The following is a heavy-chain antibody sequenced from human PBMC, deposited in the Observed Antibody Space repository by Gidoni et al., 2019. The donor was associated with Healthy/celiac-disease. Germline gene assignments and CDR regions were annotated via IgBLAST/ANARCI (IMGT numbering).Heavy chain of an antibody. Sequence: QPQLQESRPGLVKHSETLSLTCTVSGGSLSSSSYYWGWLRQPPGKRLEWIGSSYYSGSTYYNPSLKSRVTISRDTSKNQFSLKLSSVTAADTAVYYCASTPGPVWYFDLWGRGTLVTVSS. J-gene: IGHJ2*01. CDR1: GGSLSSSSYY. D-gene: IGHD2-15*01. CDR2: SYYSGST. CDR3: ASTPGPVWYFDL. V-gene: IGHV4-39*01.